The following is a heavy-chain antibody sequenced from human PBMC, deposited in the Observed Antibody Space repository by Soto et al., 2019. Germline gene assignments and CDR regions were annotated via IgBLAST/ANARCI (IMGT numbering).Heavy chain of an antibody. CDR2: IYYRGNT. CDR3: ARDLKEYCSDGKCNWFDP. V-gene: IGHV4-59*01. CDR1: GGSIGTYY. J-gene: IGHJ5*02. D-gene: IGHD2-15*01. Sequence: SETLSLTCTVSGGSIGTYYWSWIRQPPGKGLEWIGYIYYRGNTGYNPSLKSRVTISFDASKNQISLQVRSATAADAAVYYCARDLKEYCSDGKCNWFDPWGQGTLVTVSS.